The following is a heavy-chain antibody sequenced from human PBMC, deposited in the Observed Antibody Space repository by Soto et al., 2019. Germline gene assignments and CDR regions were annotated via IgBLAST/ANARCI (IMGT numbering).Heavy chain of an antibody. J-gene: IGHJ4*02. CDR3: AKWHTYYYDSRGFSGFDC. V-gene: IGHV3-23*01. Sequence: EVQLLESGGGLVQSGGSLRLSCAASGLTFSNYAMTWVRQAPGKGLEWVSAMSGGGETTYYADSVKGRFTISRDNSRNTLYLQMNSLRAEDTAAYYCAKWHTYYYDSRGFSGFDCWGRGTLVTVSS. D-gene: IGHD3-22*01. CDR2: MSGGGETT. CDR1: GLTFSNYA.